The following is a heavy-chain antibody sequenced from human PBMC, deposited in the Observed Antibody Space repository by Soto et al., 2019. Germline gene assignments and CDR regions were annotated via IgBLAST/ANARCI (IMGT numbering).Heavy chain of an antibody. J-gene: IGHJ6*02. D-gene: IGHD3-3*01. CDR1: GFTFSSYA. CDR2: ISYDGSNK. CDR3: ARKGAIFGVVEDYYYGMDV. V-gene: IGHV3-30-3*01. Sequence: PGGSLRLSCAASGFTFSSYAMHWVRQAPGKGLEWVAVISYDGSNKYYADSVKGRFTISRDNSKNTLYLQMNSLRAEDTAVYYCARKGAIFGVVEDYYYGMDVWGQGTTVTVSS.